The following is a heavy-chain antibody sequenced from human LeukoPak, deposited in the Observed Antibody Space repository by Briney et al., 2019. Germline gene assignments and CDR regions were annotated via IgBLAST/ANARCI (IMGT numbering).Heavy chain of an antibody. CDR1: GFTVSSNY. J-gene: IGHJ6*02. V-gene: IGHV3-66*01. CDR2: IYSGGST. CDR3: ARLLRYFDYGMDV. D-gene: IGHD3-9*01. Sequence: GGSLRLSCAASGFTVSSNYMSWVRQAPGKGLEWVSVIYSGGSTYYADSVKGRFTISRDNSKNTLYLQMNSLRAEDTAVYYCARLLRYFDYGMDVWGQGTTVTVSS.